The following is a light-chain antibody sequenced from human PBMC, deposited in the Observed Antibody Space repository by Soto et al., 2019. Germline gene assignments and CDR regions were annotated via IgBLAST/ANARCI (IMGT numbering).Light chain of an antibody. V-gene: IGKV3-20*01. J-gene: IGKJ1*01. CDR3: QQYDSSPWT. CDR2: GAS. Sequence: ESVLTQSPGTLSLSPGERATLSCRASQSVRSSFLAWYQLKPGQAPRLLIYGASSRATGIPDRFSGSGSGTDFTLTISRLEPEDFAVYYCQQYDSSPWTFGHGTKVEIK. CDR1: QSVRSSF.